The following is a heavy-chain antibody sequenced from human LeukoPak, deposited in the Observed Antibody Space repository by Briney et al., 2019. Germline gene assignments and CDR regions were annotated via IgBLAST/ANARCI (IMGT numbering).Heavy chain of an antibody. J-gene: IGHJ4*02. CDR1: GYTLTELS. CDR3: ARGITLRGPLGY. V-gene: IGHV1-24*01. CDR2: FDPEDGET. D-gene: IGHD4-17*01. Sequence: ASVKVSCKVSGYTLTELSMHWVRQAPGKGLEWMGGFDPEDGETIYAQKFQGRVTMTEDTSTDTAYMELSSLRSEDTAVYYCARGITLRGPLGYWGQGTLVTVSS.